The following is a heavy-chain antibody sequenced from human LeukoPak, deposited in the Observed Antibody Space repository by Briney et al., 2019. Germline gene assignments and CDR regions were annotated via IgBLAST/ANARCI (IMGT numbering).Heavy chain of an antibody. CDR2: INHSGST. Sequence: SETLSLTCAVCGSFSGYYWSWIRQPPGKGLEWIGEINHSGSTNYNPSLKSRVTISVDTSKNQFSLKLSSVTAADTAVYYCARGWNSGYDQTFDYWGQGTLVTVSS. D-gene: IGHD5-12*01. CDR1: GSFSGYY. CDR3: ARGWNSGYDQTFDY. V-gene: IGHV4-34*01. J-gene: IGHJ4*02.